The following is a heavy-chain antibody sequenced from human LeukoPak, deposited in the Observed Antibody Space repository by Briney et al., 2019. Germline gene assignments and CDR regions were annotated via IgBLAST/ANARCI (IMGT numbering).Heavy chain of an antibody. J-gene: IGHJ4*02. D-gene: IGHD3-3*01. CDR1: GFTFSSYA. CDR3: AKGATDYDFWSGEDYFDY. V-gene: IGHV3-23*01. CDR2: ISGSGGST. Sequence: GGSLRLSCAASGFTFSSYAMSWVRQAPGKGLEWVSAISGSGGSTYYADSVKGRSTISRDNSKNTLYLQMNSLRAEDTAVYYCAKGATDYDFWSGEDYFDYWGQGTLVTVSS.